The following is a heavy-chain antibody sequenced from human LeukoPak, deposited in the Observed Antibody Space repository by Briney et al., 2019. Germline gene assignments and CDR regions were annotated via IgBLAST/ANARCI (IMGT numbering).Heavy chain of an antibody. D-gene: IGHD4-23*01. V-gene: IGHV3-48*02. Sequence: GGSLRLSCVVSGLTFSSYSMSWVRQAPGKGLEWVSFISGSSSTIEYADSVKGRFTISRDNAQNSLYLRLNSLRDEDTAVYYCARFPRGTTVTPRFDYWGQGTLVTVSS. J-gene: IGHJ4*02. CDR1: GLTFSSYS. CDR3: ARFPRGTTVTPRFDY. CDR2: ISGSSSTI.